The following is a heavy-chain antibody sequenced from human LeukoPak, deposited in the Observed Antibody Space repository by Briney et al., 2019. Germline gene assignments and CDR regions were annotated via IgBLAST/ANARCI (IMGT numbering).Heavy chain of an antibody. CDR3: AKATGRQLVLFDY. V-gene: IGHV3-30-3*02. Sequence: PGGSLRLSCAASGFTFSTYAMHWVRQAPGKGLGWVAVISYDGSNKYYADSVKGRFTISRDNSKNTLYLQMNSLRAEGTAVYYCAKATGRQLVLFDYWGQGTLVTVSS. CDR2: ISYDGSNK. CDR1: GFTFSTYA. D-gene: IGHD6-13*01. J-gene: IGHJ4*02.